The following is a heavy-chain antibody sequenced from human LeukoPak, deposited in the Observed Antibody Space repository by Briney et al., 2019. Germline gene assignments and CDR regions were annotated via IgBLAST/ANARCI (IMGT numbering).Heavy chain of an antibody. Sequence: GGSLRLSCAASGFTFSSYEMKWVRQAPGKGLEWVSYISSSGSTIYYADSVKGRFTISRDNAKNSLYLQMNSLRAEDTAVYYCARETYYYDSSAPYWGQGTLVTVSS. D-gene: IGHD3-22*01. J-gene: IGHJ4*02. CDR3: ARETYYYDSSAPY. CDR1: GFTFSSYE. V-gene: IGHV3-48*03. CDR2: ISSSGSTI.